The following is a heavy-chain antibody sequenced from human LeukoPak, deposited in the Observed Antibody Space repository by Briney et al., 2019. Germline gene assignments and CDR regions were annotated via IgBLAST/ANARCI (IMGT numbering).Heavy chain of an antibody. D-gene: IGHD3-10*01. V-gene: IGHV4-4*07. CDR1: GGSISSYY. Sequence: SSETLSLTCTVSGGSISSYYWSWIRQPAGKGLEWIGRIYTSGSTNYNPSLKSRVTMSVDTSKNQFSLKLSSVTAADTAVYYCARGLWFGDENPPYFDYWGQGILVTVSS. J-gene: IGHJ4*02. CDR2: IYTSGST. CDR3: ARGLWFGDENPPYFDY.